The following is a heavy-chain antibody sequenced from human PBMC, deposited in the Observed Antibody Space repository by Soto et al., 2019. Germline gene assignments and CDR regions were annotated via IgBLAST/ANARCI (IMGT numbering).Heavy chain of an antibody. CDR1: RGTFSSYA. Sequence: GGSVQVSCQASRGTFSSYAIRWVRQAPGQGLEWMGGIIPIFGTANYAQKFQGRVTITADKSTSTAYMELSSLRSEDTAVYYCASCGSRYSPDYWGQGTLVTVSS. J-gene: IGHJ4*02. D-gene: IGHD2-15*01. V-gene: IGHV1-69*06. CDR2: IIPIFGTA. CDR3: ASCGSRYSPDY.